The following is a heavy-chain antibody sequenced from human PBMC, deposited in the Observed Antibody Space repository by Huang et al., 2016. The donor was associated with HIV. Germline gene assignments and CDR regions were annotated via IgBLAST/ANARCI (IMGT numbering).Heavy chain of an antibody. D-gene: IGHD5-18*01. CDR1: GGTFSNLA. CDR2: TIPIFGVT. Sequence: QVQLLQSGAEVKKPGSSVKVSCKASGGTFSNLAISWVRQAPGQGLEWRGGTIPIFGVTNYAQKCQGRVTLNADERTTTAYMELTGLTSEDTAIYYCAYWGNGYNSPFDCWGQGTLVTVSS. V-gene: IGHV1-69*01. CDR3: AYWGNGYNSPFDC. J-gene: IGHJ4*02.